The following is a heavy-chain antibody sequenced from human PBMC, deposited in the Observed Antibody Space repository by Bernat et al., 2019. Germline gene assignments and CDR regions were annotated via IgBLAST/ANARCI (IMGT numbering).Heavy chain of an antibody. CDR2: INWNGGST. CDR1: GFTFDDYG. V-gene: IGHV3-20*04. J-gene: IGHJ5*02. D-gene: IGHD3-22*01. CDR3: ARQIYYYDKWVEVFDP. Sequence: EVQLVESGGGVVRPGGSLRLSCAASGFTFDDYGMSWVRQAPGKGLEWVSGINWNGGSTGYADSVKGRFTISRDNAKNSLYLQMNRLRAEDTALYYCARQIYYYDKWVEVFDPWGQGTLVTVSS.